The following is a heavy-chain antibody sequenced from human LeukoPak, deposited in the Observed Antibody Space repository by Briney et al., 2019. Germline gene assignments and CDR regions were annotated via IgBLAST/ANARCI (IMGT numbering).Heavy chain of an antibody. J-gene: IGHJ4*02. V-gene: IGHV6-1*01. CDR1: GDSVSSNSAA. CDR2: TYYRSKWYN. D-gene: IGHD3-22*01. Sequence: SQTLSLTCAISGDSVSSNSAAWNWLRQSPSRGLEWLGRTYYRSKWYNDYAVSVKSRITINPDTSKNQFSLQLNSVTPEDTAVYYCARDRLYDSSGYYLGDFDYWGQGTLVTVSS. CDR3: ARDRLYDSSGYYLGDFDY.